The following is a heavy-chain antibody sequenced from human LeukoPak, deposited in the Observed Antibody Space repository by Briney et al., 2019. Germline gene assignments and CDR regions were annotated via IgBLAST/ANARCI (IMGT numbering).Heavy chain of an antibody. CDR2: IYYSEST. J-gene: IGHJ4*02. CDR1: GGSLSSYY. Sequence: PSETLSLTCTVYGGSLSSYYGSWVRRPPGKGLEWIGYIYYSESTNYNPSLKSRVTISVDTSKNQSSLKLSSVSAADTAVYCCVVDFCSGYFDYWGQGTLVTVSS. CDR3: VVDFCSGYFDY. D-gene: IGHD3-3*01. V-gene: IGHV4-59*13.